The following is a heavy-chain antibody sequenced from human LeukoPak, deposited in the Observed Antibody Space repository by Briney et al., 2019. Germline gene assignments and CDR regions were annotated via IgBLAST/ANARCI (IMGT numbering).Heavy chain of an antibody. J-gene: IGHJ6*03. CDR2: VSYDGSYQ. CDR3: ARALYDSSGYYWAYYYYMDV. Sequence: GGSLRLSCAATGFTFSNFAMHWVRQAPGKGLEWVAVVSYDGSYQYYADSVKGRFTISRDNSKNTLYLQKNSLRAEDTAVYYCARALYDSSGYYWAYYYYMDVWGKGTTVTISS. CDR1: GFTFSNFA. D-gene: IGHD3-22*01. V-gene: IGHV3-30*04.